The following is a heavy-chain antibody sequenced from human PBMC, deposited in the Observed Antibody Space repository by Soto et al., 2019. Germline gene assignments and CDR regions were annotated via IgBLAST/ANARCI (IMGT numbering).Heavy chain of an antibody. J-gene: IGHJ3*02. D-gene: IGHD3-22*01. CDR1: LGTLNSYA. CDR3: ARGRKDYYDSSGYPVAFDI. V-gene: IGHV1-69*01. Sequence: SVQVSCQASLGTLNSYALSCVRQSPRQGLKWMGGIIPIFGTANYAQKFQGRVTITADESTSTAYMELSSLRSEDTAVYYCARGRKDYYDSSGYPVAFDIWGQGTMVPVSS. CDR2: IIPIFGTA.